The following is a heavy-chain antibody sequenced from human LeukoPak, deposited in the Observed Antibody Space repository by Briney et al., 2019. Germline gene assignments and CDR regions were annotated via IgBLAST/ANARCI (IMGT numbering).Heavy chain of an antibody. CDR1: GFTFSSYG. Sequence: GGSLRLSCAASGFTFSSYGMHWVRQAPGKGLECVAVISYDGSNKYYADSVKGRFTISRDNSKNTLYLQMNSLRAEDTAVYYCAKESDLDYWGQGTLVTVSS. CDR2: ISYDGSNK. J-gene: IGHJ4*02. V-gene: IGHV3-30*18. CDR3: AKESDLDY.